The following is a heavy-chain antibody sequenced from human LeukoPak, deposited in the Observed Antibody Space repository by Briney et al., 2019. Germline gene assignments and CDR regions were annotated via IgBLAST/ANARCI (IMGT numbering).Heavy chain of an antibody. CDR2: ISSSSSYI. Sequence: GGSLRLSCAASGFTFSSYSMNWVRQAPGKGLEWVSSISSSSSYIYYADSVKGRFTISRDNANNSLCLQMNSLRAEDTAVYYCARIRMYGSGYFDYWGQGTLVTVSS. CDR3: ARIRMYGSGYFDY. D-gene: IGHD3-10*01. V-gene: IGHV3-21*01. J-gene: IGHJ4*02. CDR1: GFTFSSYS.